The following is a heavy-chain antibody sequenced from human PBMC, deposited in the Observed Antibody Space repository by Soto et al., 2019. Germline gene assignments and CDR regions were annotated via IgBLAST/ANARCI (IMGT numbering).Heavy chain of an antibody. CDR1: GGSISSGGYY. CDR3: ARDGITIFGVPSWYFDY. V-gene: IGHV4-31*03. Sequence: SETLSLTCTASGGSISSGGYYWSWIRQHPGKGLEWIGYIYYSGSTYYNPSLKSRVTISVDTSKNQFSLKLSSVTAADTAVYYCARDGITIFGVPSWYFDYWGQGTLVTVSS. CDR2: IYYSGST. D-gene: IGHD3-3*01. J-gene: IGHJ4*02.